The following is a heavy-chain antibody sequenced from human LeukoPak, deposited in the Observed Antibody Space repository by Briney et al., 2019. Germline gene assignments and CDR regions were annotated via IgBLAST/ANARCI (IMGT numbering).Heavy chain of an antibody. V-gene: IGHV3-48*01. D-gene: IGHD6-13*01. CDR1: GFTFSSYA. CDR3: ARAAGPLGY. J-gene: IGHJ4*02. Sequence: GGSLRLSCAASGFTFSSYAMHWVRQAPGKGLEWVSYISSSSSTIYYADSVKGRFTISRDNAKNSLYLQMNSLRAEDTAVYYCARAAGPLGYWGQGTLVTVSS. CDR2: ISSSSSTI.